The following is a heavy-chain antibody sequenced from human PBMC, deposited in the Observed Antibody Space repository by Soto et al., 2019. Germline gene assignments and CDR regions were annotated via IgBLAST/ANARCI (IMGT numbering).Heavy chain of an antibody. CDR2: IYSSGST. V-gene: IGHV4-61*10. D-gene: IGHD2-15*01. Sequence: PSETLSLTCSVSGGSVSSDTHYWSWIRQPSGKPLEWIGFIYSSGSTNYNPSLKSRVTMSVDTSKNQFSLRLRSVIVADTAVYHCAKFVRSCGGTTCYTRADVWGQGTTVTVSS. J-gene: IGHJ6*02. CDR3: AKFVRSCGGTTCYTRADV. CDR1: GGSVSSDTHY.